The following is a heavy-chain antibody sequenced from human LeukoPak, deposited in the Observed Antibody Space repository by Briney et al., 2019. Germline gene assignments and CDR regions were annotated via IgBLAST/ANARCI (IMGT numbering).Heavy chain of an antibody. CDR1: GFTFSNYA. CDR2: ISGTGGNT. J-gene: IGHJ4*02. V-gene: IGHV3-23*01. Sequence: GGSLRLSCAASGFTFSNYAMSWVRQAPGKGLEWVSTISGTGGNTYYADSVKGRFTISKNISQSTLYLQMNLLRADATAVYYCAKQGAYTPPDHSDYWGQGTLVTVSS. CDR3: AKQGAYTPPDHSDY. D-gene: IGHD2-2*02.